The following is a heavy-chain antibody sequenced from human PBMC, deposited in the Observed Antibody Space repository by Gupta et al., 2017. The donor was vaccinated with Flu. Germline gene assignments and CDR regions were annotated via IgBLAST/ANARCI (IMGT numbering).Heavy chain of an antibody. J-gene: IGHJ5*02. Sequence: WIRQPPGKGLEWIGSIYYSGSTYYNPSLKSRVTISVDTSKNQFSLKLSSVTAADTAVYYCARHVASGDQFDPWGQGTLVTVSS. D-gene: IGHD6-19*01. CDR3: ARHVASGDQFDP. V-gene: IGHV4-39*01. CDR2: IYYSGST.